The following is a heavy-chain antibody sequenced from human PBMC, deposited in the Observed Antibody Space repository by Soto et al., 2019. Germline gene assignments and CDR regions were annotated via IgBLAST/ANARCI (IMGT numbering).Heavy chain of an antibody. CDR3: ARREIQGPIDY. Sequence: QVQLQESGPGLVKPSDTLSLTCAVSGYSISSSNWWGWIRQPPGKGLEWIGYIYYSGTTYYNPSLAIQVTKSLPTAKNQFSLKLTSVTAVATAVYYCARREIQGPIDYWGQGTLVTVSS. CDR1: GYSISSSNW. D-gene: IGHD1-26*01. CDR2: IYYSGTT. J-gene: IGHJ4*02. V-gene: IGHV4-28*01.